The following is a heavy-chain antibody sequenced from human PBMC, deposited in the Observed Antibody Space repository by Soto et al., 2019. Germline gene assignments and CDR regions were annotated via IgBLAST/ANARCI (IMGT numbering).Heavy chain of an antibody. CDR1: GGSISSSSYY. Sequence: SEPLSLTCTVSGGSISSSSYYRGWIRQPPGKGLEWIGSIYYSGSTYYNPSLKSRVTISVDTSKNQFSLKLSSVTAADTAVYYCARRGSSSWYGYWGQGTLVTVSS. CDR2: IYYSGST. CDR3: ARRGSSSWYGY. D-gene: IGHD6-13*01. J-gene: IGHJ4*02. V-gene: IGHV4-39*01.